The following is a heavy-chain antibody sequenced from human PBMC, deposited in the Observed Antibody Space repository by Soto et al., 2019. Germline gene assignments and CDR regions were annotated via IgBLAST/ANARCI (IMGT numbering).Heavy chain of an antibody. CDR1: GYTFINYY. CDR3: ARYPTPFRGDPLDY. CDR2: INPSVGST. V-gene: IGHV1-46*01. Sequence: HVQLVQSGADVKKPGASVKVSCKASGYTFINYYMHWVRQAPGQGLEWMGMINPSVGSTTYAQRVQGRVTMTTDTSTSTVFMELNSLRSEDTAVYYCARYPTPFRGDPLDYWGQGTLVTVSS. D-gene: IGHD3-16*01. J-gene: IGHJ4*02.